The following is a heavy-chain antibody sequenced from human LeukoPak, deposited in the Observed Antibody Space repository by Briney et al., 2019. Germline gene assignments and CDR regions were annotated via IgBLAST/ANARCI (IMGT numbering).Heavy chain of an antibody. Sequence: GGSLRLSCAASGFTFSSDAMTWVRQAPGKGLEWVSTISGSGVYTYDADSVKGRFTISRDNPKKTLYLQMDSLRADDTAVYYCAKRREGATDFWGQGTLVTVSS. V-gene: IGHV3-23*01. CDR2: ISGSGVYT. D-gene: IGHD1-26*01. J-gene: IGHJ4*02. CDR1: GFTFSSDA. CDR3: AKRREGATDF.